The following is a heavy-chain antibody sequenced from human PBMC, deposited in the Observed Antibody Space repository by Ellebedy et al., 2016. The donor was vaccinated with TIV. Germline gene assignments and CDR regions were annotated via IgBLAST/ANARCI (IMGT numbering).Heavy chain of an antibody. J-gene: IGHJ4*02. D-gene: IGHD5-12*01. CDR2: ITLDGGSA. CDR1: GFTFSSYA. V-gene: IGHV3-64D*09. Sequence: GESLKISCSASGFTFSSYAFHWVRQAPGKGLEYVSSITLDGGSAYYADSVKGRFTMSRDNSKNTLYLQMSGLRAEDTAVYYCVKDVAWDFDYWGQGTLVTVSS. CDR3: VKDVAWDFDY.